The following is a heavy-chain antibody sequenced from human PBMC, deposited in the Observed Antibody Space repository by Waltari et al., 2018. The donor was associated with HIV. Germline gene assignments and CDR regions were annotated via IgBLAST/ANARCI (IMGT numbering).Heavy chain of an antibody. V-gene: IGHV4-38-2*02. CDR3: ALAKYYYDSKSAFDI. CDR1: GYSLSSGYY. CDR2: IYHSGST. Sequence: QVQLQESGPGLVKPSETLSLTCTVSGYSLSSGYYWGWIRQPPGKGLEWIGSIYHSGSTYYNPSLKSRVTISVDTSKNQFSLKLSSVTAADTAVYYCALAKYYYDSKSAFDIWGQGTMVTVSS. D-gene: IGHD3-22*01. J-gene: IGHJ3*02.